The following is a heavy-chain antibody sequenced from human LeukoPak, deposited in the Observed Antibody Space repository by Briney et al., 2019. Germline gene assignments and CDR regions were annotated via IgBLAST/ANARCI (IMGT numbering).Heavy chain of an antibody. V-gene: IGHV1-24*01. CDR3: AAGLVCPYYYYYYGMDV. CDR1: GYTLTELS. J-gene: IGHJ6*02. CDR2: FDPEDGET. D-gene: IGHD3-16*01. Sequence: ASVKVSCKVSGYTLTELSMHWVRQAPGKGLEWMGGFDPEDGETIYAQKFQGRVTMTEDTSTDTAYMELSSLRSEDTAVYYCAAGLVCPYYYYYYGMDVWGQGTTVTVSS.